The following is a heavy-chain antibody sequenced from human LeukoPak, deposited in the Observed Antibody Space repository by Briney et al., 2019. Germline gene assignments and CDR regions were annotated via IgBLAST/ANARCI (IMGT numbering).Heavy chain of an antibody. Sequence: SVKVSCKASGGTFSSYAISWVRQAPGQGLEWMGGIIPIFGTANYAQKFQGRVTITADESTSTAYMELSSLRSEDTAVYYCARDRPRRYYDFWSGSRALDYWGQGTLVTVSS. CDR3: ARDRPRRYYDFWSGSRALDY. V-gene: IGHV1-69*13. D-gene: IGHD3-3*01. CDR1: GGTFSSYA. CDR2: IIPIFGTA. J-gene: IGHJ4*02.